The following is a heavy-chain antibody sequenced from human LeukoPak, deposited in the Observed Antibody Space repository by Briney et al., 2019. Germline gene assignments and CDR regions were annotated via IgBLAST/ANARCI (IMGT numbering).Heavy chain of an antibody. D-gene: IGHD3-3*01. CDR3: ARGSGFLEWLAPDAFDI. Sequence: ASVKVSCKASGYTFTNYYIHWVRQAPGQGLEWMGIINPSGGSTTYAQKFQGRVTMTRDTSTSTVYMELSSLRSEDTAVYYCARGSGFLEWLAPDAFDIWGQGTMVTVSS. V-gene: IGHV1-46*01. CDR1: GYTFTNYY. CDR2: INPSGGST. J-gene: IGHJ3*02.